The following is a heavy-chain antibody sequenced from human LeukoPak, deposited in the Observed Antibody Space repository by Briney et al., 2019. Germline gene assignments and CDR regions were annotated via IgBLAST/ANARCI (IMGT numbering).Heavy chain of an antibody. J-gene: IGHJ6*04. CDR3: AWGPTRTTNYHYGMDV. D-gene: IGHD1-1*01. Sequence: GGSLRLSCAASGFTFSDHYMDWVRQAPGKGLEWVGRIRDKANSYTTQYAASVKGRFTISRDESKKSLYLQMNSLETEDTAVYYCAWGPTRTTNYHYGMDVWGKGTTVTVSS. CDR1: GFTFSDHY. CDR2: IRDKANSYTT. V-gene: IGHV3-72*01.